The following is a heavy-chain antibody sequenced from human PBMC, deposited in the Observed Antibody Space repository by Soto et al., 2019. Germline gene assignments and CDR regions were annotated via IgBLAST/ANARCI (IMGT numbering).Heavy chain of an antibody. CDR1: GLTVSGKKY. CDR2: LYDVDGS. D-gene: IGHD1-1*01. CDR3: ATWHEREHAYDV. V-gene: IGHV3-53*01. Sequence: DVQLVESGGGLMQPGESLRLSCAASGLTVSGKKYVAWLRQAPGKGLEWVSALYDVDGSFYADSVKGRFTTSSDSFKTTVYLQMNGLRPDDTAVYYCATWHEREHAYDVWGQGTTVTVSS. J-gene: IGHJ3*01.